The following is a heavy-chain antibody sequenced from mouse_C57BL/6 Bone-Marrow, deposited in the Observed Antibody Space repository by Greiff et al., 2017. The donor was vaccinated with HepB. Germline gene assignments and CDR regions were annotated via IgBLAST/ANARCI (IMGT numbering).Heavy chain of an antibody. CDR3: ARAYYGSSPYAMDY. J-gene: IGHJ4*01. V-gene: IGHV3-3*01. CDR2: TFYSGIT. Sequence: EVQLQQSGPSLVRPSQSLSLTCTVTGFSINSDCYWFWIRQFPRNILGYIGYTFYSGITYYNPSLESRTYITRDTSKNQFSLKLSSVTTEDTATYYCARAYYGSSPYAMDYWGQGTSVTVSS. D-gene: IGHD1-1*01. CDR1: GFSINSDCY.